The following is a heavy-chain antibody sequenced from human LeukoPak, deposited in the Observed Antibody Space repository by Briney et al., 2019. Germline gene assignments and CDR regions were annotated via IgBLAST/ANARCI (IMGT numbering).Heavy chain of an antibody. Sequence: PGGSLRLSCAASGLTFSSYAMLWVRQAPGKGLEWVAVISYDGSNKYYADSVKGRFTISRDNSKNTLYLQMNSLRAEDTAVYYCARGGHDYGDPDAFDIWGQGTMVTVSS. J-gene: IGHJ3*02. CDR1: GLTFSSYA. D-gene: IGHD4-17*01. CDR3: ARGGHDYGDPDAFDI. V-gene: IGHV3-30-3*01. CDR2: ISYDGSNK.